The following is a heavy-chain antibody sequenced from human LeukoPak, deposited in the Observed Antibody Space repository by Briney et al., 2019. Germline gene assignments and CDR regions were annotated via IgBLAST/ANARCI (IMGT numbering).Heavy chain of an antibody. J-gene: IGHJ3*02. D-gene: IGHD3-22*01. CDR2: IYYSGST. Sequence: SETLFLTCTVSGGSISSYYWSWIRQPPGKGLEWIGYIYYSGSTNYNPSLKSRVTISVDTSKNQFSLKLSSVTAADTAVYYRARLADYYDSSGYRDAFDIWGQGTMVTVSS. CDR1: GGSISSYY. CDR3: ARLADYYDSSGYRDAFDI. V-gene: IGHV4-59*08.